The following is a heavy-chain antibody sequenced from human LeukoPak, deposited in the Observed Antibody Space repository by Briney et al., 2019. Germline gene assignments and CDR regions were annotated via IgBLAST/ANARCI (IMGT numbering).Heavy chain of an antibody. Sequence: ASVKVSCKASGDTFTSYYMHWVRQAPGQGLEWMGIINPSGGSTAYAHQFQGRVTMTRDTSTSTVYMEVSSLRSEDTAVYYCARDLVRCSGGSCYPQYYFDYWGQGTLVTVSS. CDR2: INPSGGST. D-gene: IGHD2-15*01. J-gene: IGHJ4*02. V-gene: IGHV1-46*01. CDR1: GDTFTSYY. CDR3: ARDLVRCSGGSCYPQYYFDY.